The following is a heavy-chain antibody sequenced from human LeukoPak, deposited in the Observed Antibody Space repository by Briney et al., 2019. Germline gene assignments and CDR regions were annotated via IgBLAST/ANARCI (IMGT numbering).Heavy chain of an antibody. CDR2: IIPIFGTA. J-gene: IGHJ4*02. Sequence: SVKVSCKASGGTFNTYAISWVRQAPGQGLEWMGGIIPIFGTANYAQKVQGRVTITTDESTTTAYMELNSLRAEDTAVYYCAKDYFAIAAAGTGFDYWGQGTLVTVSS. D-gene: IGHD6-13*01. V-gene: IGHV1-69*05. CDR3: AKDYFAIAAAGTGFDY. CDR1: GGTFNTYA.